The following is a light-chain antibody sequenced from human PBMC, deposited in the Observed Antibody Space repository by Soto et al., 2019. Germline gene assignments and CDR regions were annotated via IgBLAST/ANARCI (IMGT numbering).Light chain of an antibody. J-gene: IGKJ2*02. V-gene: IGKV4-1*01. CDR1: QSVLYSSNNKNY. CDR3: QRYSSTPCT. Sequence: DIVVTQSPDSLAVSLGERATINCKSSQSVLYSSNNKNYLAWYQQKPGHPPKLLIYWASTRESGVPDRFSGNGSLIEFALAIISLQAEEVTVYYCQRYSSTPCTFDQGTKLEIK. CDR2: WAS.